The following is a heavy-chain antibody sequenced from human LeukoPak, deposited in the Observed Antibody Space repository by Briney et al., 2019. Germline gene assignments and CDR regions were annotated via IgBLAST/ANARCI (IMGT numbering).Heavy chain of an antibody. CDR2: IIPIFGTA. Sequence: VASVKVSCKASRGTFSSYAISWVRQAPGQGLEWMGRIIPIFGTANYAQKFQGRVTITADESTSTAYMELSSLRSEDTAVYYCARGDPSVVVVAAGYEGNWFDPWGQGTLVTVSS. CDR3: ARGDPSVVVVAAGYEGNWFDP. CDR1: RGTFSSYA. J-gene: IGHJ5*02. D-gene: IGHD2-15*01. V-gene: IGHV1-69*13.